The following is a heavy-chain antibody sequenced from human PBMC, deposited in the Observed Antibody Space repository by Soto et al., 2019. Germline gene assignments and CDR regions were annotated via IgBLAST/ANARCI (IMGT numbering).Heavy chain of an antibody. CDR1: GFSLTTSGVG. J-gene: IGHJ4*02. CDR2: IYWDDDK. D-gene: IGHD1-26*01. Sequence: QITLKESGPALVEPTQTLTLTCTFSGFSLTTSGVGVGWIRQPPGKALQWLAMIYWDDDKRYIPSLESRLTITKDTSKNLVVLKITDMDPVDTGTYYCALRAPPIVGVTLFHSWGQGTLVTVSS. CDR3: ALRAPPIVGVTLFHS. V-gene: IGHV2-5*02.